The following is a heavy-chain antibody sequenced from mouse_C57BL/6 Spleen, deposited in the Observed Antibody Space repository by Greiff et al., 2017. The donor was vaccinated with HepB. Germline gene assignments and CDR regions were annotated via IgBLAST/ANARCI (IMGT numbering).Heavy chain of an antibody. CDR2: INPGSGGT. CDR1: GYAFTNYL. Sequence: QVQLQQSGAELVRPGTSVKVSCKASGYAFTNYLIEWVKQRPGQGLEWIGVINPGSGGTNYNEKFKGKATLTADKSSSTAYMQLSRLTSEDSAVYFCARNTGPWGRGTLVTVSA. V-gene: IGHV1-54*01. D-gene: IGHD5-2*01. CDR3: ARNTGP. J-gene: IGHJ3*01.